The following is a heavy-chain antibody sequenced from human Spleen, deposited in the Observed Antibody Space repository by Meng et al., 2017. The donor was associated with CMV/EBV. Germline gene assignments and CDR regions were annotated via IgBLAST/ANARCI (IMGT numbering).Heavy chain of an antibody. CDR1: GSVSSQSYY. D-gene: IGHD3-3*01. J-gene: IGHJ4*02. V-gene: IGHV4-61*01. Sequence: GSVSSQSYYWTWIRQPPGKTLEWIGYVYYSGSTNYSPSLKSRVTISVDKSKNQFSLNMHSVTAADTAVYYCVRVTTNAFLEWSSTEYWGQGKLVTVSS. CDR3: VRVTTNAFLEWSSTEY. CDR2: VYYSGST.